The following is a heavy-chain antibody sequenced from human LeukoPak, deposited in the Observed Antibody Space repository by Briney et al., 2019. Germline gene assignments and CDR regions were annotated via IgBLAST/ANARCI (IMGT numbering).Heavy chain of an antibody. V-gene: IGHV3-48*03. CDR1: GFTFSSYE. Sequence: GGSLRLSCAASGFTFSSYEMNGVRQAPGEGLEGVSYISSIGSIYYADSVKGRFTISRDNAKNSLYLQMNSLRAEDTAVYYCATTGHSSRTYWGQGTLVTVSS. CDR3: ATTGHSSRTY. D-gene: IGHD6-13*01. CDR2: ISSIGSI. J-gene: IGHJ4*02.